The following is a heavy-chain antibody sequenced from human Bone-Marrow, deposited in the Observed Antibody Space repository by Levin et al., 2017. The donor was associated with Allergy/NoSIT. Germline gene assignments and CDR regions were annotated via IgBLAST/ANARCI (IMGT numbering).Heavy chain of an antibody. V-gene: IGHV4-59*13. J-gene: IGHJ3*01. CDR3: ARQPDDTAAFDV. Sequence: SQTLSLTCTVSGGSMSNSYWSWIRQSPGKGLEWIAYIYYSGSTNYDPSLRSRATISVDTSKNELSLKLRSVTAADTAVYYCARQPDDTAAFDVWGLGTMVTVSS. CDR1: GGSMSNSY. D-gene: IGHD5-18*01. CDR2: IYYSGST.